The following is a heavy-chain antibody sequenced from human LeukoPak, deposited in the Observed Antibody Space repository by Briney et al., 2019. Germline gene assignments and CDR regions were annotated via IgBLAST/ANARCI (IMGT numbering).Heavy chain of an antibody. J-gene: IGHJ4*02. CDR2: ISSSSSYI. Sequence: GGSLRLSCAASGFTFSSYSMNWVRQAPGKGVEWVSSISSSSSYIYYADSVKGRFTISRDNAKNSLYLQMNSLRAGDTAVYYCARDNYGSSGWYGTDLRYWGQGTLVTVSS. V-gene: IGHV3-21*01. D-gene: IGHD6-19*01. CDR1: GFTFSSYS. CDR3: ARDNYGSSGWYGTDLRY.